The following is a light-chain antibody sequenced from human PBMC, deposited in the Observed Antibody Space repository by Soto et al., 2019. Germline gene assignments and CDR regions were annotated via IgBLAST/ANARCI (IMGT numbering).Light chain of an antibody. V-gene: IGKV3-15*01. CDR3: QQYNNWTRIT. CDR2: DAS. Sequence: EIVLTHSPGTLSLSPWEIATLSCRASQSVSNNYLAWYQQKPVQAPRILIYDASTRATGIPDRFSGSGSGKKFTLTISSLQSEDFAVYYRQQYNNWTRITFGQGTRQKIK. J-gene: IGKJ5*01. CDR1: QSVSNN.